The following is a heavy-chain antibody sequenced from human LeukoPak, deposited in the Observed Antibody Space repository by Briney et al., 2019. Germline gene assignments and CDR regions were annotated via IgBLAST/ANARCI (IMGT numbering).Heavy chain of an antibody. CDR3: ARGFRGPNFDY. Sequence: SETLSLTCTVSGGSIMSSTYYWGWIRQSPGKGLEWIGTIYYSGSTYYNPSLKSRVSMSVDTSKKQFSLKLSSVTAADTAVYYCARGFRGPNFDYWGQGTLVTVSS. V-gene: IGHV4-39*07. CDR2: IYYSGST. J-gene: IGHJ4*02. CDR1: GGSIMSSTYY. D-gene: IGHD3-10*01.